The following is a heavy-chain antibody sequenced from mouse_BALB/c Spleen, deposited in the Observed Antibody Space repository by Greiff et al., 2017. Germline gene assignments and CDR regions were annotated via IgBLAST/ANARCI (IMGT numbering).Heavy chain of an antibody. CDR3: ARSGKAMDY. CDR2: ISSGSSTI. D-gene: IGHD3-2*02. J-gene: IGHJ4*01. Sequence: EVQVVESGGGLVQPGGSRKLSCAASGFTFSSFGMHWVRQAPEKGLEWVAYISSGSSTIYYADTVKGRFTISRDNPKNTLFLQMTSLRSEDTAMYYCARSGKAMDYWGQGTSVTVSS. CDR1: GFTFSSFG. V-gene: IGHV5-17*02.